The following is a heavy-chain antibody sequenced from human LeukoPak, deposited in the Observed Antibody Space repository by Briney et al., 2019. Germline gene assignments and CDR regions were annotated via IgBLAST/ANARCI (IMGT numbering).Heavy chain of an antibody. CDR2: ISGDNRDT. Sequence: AASVKVSCKASGYSFRNYGLTWVRQVPGQGREWMGWISGDNRDTDSAEKFQGRLTMTTDTSTSTAYMDLRSLRSDDTGIYYCARLIRAAALIDYWGQGTLVTVSS. CDR1: GYSFRNYG. CDR3: ARLIRAAALIDY. J-gene: IGHJ4*02. D-gene: IGHD6-13*01. V-gene: IGHV1-18*01.